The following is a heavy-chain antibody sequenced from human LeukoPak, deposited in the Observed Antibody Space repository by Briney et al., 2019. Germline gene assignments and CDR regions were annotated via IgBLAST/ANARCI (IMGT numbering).Heavy chain of an antibody. CDR2: INPNSGGT. V-gene: IGHV1-2*02. CDR3: ASNLLLYYYYRDV. D-gene: IGHD3-10*01. Sequence: GAPLKLSCKPSGYTFTGYFMHSVRQAPGQRLKWWGWINPNSGGTTHAQKFQGRVTIARDTSISTAYIELSRLRSDDTAVYYCASNLLLYYYYRDVWGKGTTVTVS. J-gene: IGHJ6*03. CDR1: GYTFTGYF.